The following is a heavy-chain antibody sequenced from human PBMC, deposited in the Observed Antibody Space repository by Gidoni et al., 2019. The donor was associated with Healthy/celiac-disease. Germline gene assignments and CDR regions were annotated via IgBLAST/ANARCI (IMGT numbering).Heavy chain of an antibody. Sequence: EVQLVESGGGLVQPGRSLRLSCAASGFTFDDYAMHWVRQAPGKGLEWVSGISWNSGSIGYADSVKGRFTISRDNAKNSLYLQMNSLRAEDTALYYCSKDILAGTSDPWGQGTLVTVSS. CDR3: SKDILAGTSDP. D-gene: IGHD1-1*01. J-gene: IGHJ5*02. V-gene: IGHV3-9*01. CDR2: ISWNSGSI. CDR1: GFTFDDYA.